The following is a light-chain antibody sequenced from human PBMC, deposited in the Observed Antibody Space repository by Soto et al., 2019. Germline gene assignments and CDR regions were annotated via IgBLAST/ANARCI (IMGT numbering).Light chain of an antibody. V-gene: IGLV4-69*01. CDR1: SGHSRYA. Sequence: QSVLTQLPSASASLGASVKLTCTLSSGHSRYAIAWHQQQPEKGPRYLMKVTSDGSHIKGDGIPDRFSGSSSGAERYLTISSLQSEDEADYYCQTWGTGLLVFGGGTQLTVL. CDR3: QTWGTGLLV. J-gene: IGLJ2*01. CDR2: VTSDGSH.